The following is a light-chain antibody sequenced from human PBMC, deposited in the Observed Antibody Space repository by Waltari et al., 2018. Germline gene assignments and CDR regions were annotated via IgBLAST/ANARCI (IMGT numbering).Light chain of an antibody. V-gene: IGKV3-15*01. Sequence: EIVMTQSPATLSVSPGERATLSCRASQSVGDHLAWYQRKPGQPPRLLLFGASTRATGIPARFSGSGSGTEFTLTISSLQSEDFATYYCQQYFAWPPVHTFGQGTTLEIK. J-gene: IGKJ2*01. CDR1: QSVGDH. CDR2: GAS. CDR3: QQYFAWPPVHT.